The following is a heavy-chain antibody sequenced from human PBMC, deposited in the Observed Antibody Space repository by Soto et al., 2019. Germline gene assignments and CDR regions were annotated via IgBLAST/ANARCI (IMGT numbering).Heavy chain of an antibody. D-gene: IGHD3-3*01. CDR2: ISGSGGST. CDR3: AKFREPLQLLLFQAPLDS. Sequence: PGGSLRLSCAASGFTFSTYGMTWVRQAPGTGLEWVSGISGSGGSTYYADSVRGRFTISRDNSKNTLSLQMDSLSAEDTAVYYCAKFREPLQLLLFQAPLDSWGQGILVTVSS. J-gene: IGHJ4*02. CDR1: GFTFSTYG. V-gene: IGHV3-23*01.